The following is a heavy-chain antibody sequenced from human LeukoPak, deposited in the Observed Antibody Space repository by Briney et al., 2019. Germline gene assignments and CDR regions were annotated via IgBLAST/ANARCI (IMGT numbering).Heavy chain of an antibody. D-gene: IGHD2-15*01. CDR1: GFTFSSYA. CDR2: ISGSGDST. V-gene: IGHV3-23*01. J-gene: IGHJ5*02. CDR3: AKDGYCSGGSCYEATNWFDP. Sequence: GGSLRLSCAASGFTFSSYAMNWVRQAPGKGLEWVSAISGSGDSTYYADSVKGRFSISRDNSKNTLYLQMNSLRAGDTAVYYCAKDGYCSGGSCYEATNWFDPWGQGTLVTVSS.